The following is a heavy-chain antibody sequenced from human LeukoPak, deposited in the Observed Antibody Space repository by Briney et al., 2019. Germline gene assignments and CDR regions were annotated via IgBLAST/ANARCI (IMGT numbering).Heavy chain of an antibody. V-gene: IGHV3-30*02. CDR1: RFTFSSYG. CDR3: ARAAAETGSFRDNWFDP. Sequence: GGSLRLSCAASRFTFSSYGMHWVRQAPGKGLEWVAFIQYDGINKYYADSVKGRFTISRDNSKNTLYLQMNSLRGEDTAVYYCARAAAETGSFRDNWFDPWGQGTLVTISS. J-gene: IGHJ5*02. CDR2: IQYDGINK. D-gene: IGHD3-9*01.